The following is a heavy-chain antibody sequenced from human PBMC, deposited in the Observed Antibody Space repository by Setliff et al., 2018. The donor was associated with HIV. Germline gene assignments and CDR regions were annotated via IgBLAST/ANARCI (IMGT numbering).Heavy chain of an antibody. D-gene: IGHD3-3*01. V-gene: IGHV3-23*01. CDR2: ISGSGGST. J-gene: IGHJ4*02. CDR3: ARDPFLAQGFWSGYYSDY. CDR1: GFTFYSYT. Sequence: PGGSLRLSCAASGFTFYSYTMHWVRQAPGKGLEWVSAISGSGGSTYYADSVKGRFTISRDNSKNTLYLQMNSLRAEDTAVYYCARDPFLAQGFWSGYYSDYWGQGTLVTVSS.